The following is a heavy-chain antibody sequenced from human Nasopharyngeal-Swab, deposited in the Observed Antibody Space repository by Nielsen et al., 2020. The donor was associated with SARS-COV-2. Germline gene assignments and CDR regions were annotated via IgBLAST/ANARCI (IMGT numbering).Heavy chain of an antibody. V-gene: IGHV3-48*01. J-gene: IGHJ6*03. CDR2: ISSSSSTI. CDR3: AREHYYYSSGYYLLYYYYYMGV. Sequence: GGSLRLSCAASGFTFSSYSMNWVRQAPGKGLEWVSYISSSSSTIYYADSVKGRFTISRDNAKNSLYLQMNSLRAEDTAVYYCAREHYYYSSGYYLLYYYYYMGVWGKGTTVTVSS. CDR1: GFTFSSYS. D-gene: IGHD3-22*01.